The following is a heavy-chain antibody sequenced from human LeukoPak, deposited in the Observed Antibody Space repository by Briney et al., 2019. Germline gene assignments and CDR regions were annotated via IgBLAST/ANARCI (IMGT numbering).Heavy chain of an antibody. J-gene: IGHJ4*02. CDR2: ISGSGGST. V-gene: IGHV3-23*01. CDR1: GFTFSSYA. Sequence: PGGSLRLSCAASGFTFSSYAMSWVRQAPGKGLEWVSVISGSGGSTYYADSVKGRFTVSRDNSKNTLYLQMNSLRAEDTAVYYCAKALDPLVELGYYFDYWGQGTLVTVSS. D-gene: IGHD2-15*01. CDR3: AKALDPLVELGYYFDY.